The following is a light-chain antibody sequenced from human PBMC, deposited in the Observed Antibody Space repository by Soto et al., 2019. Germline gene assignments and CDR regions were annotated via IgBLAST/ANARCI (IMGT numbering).Light chain of an antibody. Sequence: IVCTQSPGTLSLTTGERATLSCRASQSVSSSYLAWYQQKPGQAPRLLIYGASSRATVIPDRFSGSGSGTDFTLTISRLEPEDFAVYYCQQYGSATSWTFGQGTKVDFK. CDR1: QSVSSSY. CDR3: QQYGSATSWT. J-gene: IGKJ1*01. CDR2: GAS. V-gene: IGKV3-20*01.